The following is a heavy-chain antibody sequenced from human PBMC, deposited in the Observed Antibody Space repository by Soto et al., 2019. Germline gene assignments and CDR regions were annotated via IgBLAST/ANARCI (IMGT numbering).Heavy chain of an antibody. D-gene: IGHD6-6*01. CDR2: IYYSGIT. CDR1: GGSISSYY. V-gene: IGHV4-59*08. CDR3: ASTTSSWYYYYMDI. Sequence: SETLSLTCTVSGGSISSYYWSWIRQPPGKGLEWIGFIYYSGITKYNPSLKSRVTISVDTSKKQFSLEVTSVTAADTAVYYCASTTSSWYYYYMDIWGKGTTVTVSS. J-gene: IGHJ6*03.